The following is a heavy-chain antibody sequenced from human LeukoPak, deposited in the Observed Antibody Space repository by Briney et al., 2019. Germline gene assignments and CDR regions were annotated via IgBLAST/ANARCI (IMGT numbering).Heavy chain of an antibody. CDR3: ARVGPPVLVVYAYWFDP. D-gene: IGHD2-8*02. J-gene: IGHJ5*02. V-gene: IGHV4-34*01. CDR1: GGSFSGYY. Sequence: SETLSLTCAAYGGSFSGYYWSWIRQPPGKGLEWIGEINHSGSTNYNPSLKSRVTISVDTSKNQFSLKLSSVTAADTAVYYCARVGPPVLVVYAYWFDPWGQGTLVTVSS. CDR2: INHSGST.